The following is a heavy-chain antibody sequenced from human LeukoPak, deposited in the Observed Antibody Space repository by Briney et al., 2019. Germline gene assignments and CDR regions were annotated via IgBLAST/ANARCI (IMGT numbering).Heavy chain of an antibody. CDR1: GGTFSGYA. D-gene: IGHD6-6*01. Sequence: SVKVSCKASGGTFSGYAISWVRQAPGQGLEWMGGIIPIFGTANYAQKFQGRVTITADESTSTAYMELSSLRSEDTAVYYCARASSSSSERVYYYYYYMDVWGKGTTVTVSS. V-gene: IGHV1-69*13. CDR2: IIPIFGTA. J-gene: IGHJ6*03. CDR3: ARASSSSSERVYYYYYYMDV.